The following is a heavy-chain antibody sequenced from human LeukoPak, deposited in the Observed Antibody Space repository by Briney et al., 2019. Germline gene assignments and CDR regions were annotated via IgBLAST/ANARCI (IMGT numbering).Heavy chain of an antibody. Sequence: GGSLRLSCAASGFTFSSYGMHWVRQAPGKGLEWVAVISYDGSNKYYADSVKGRFTISRDNAKNSLYLQMNSLRAEDTAVYYCAGGWDYHDTSGYYYDLDNWGRGTLVTVSS. J-gene: IGHJ4*02. CDR3: AGGWDYHDTSGYYYDLDN. D-gene: IGHD3-22*01. CDR1: GFTFSSYG. V-gene: IGHV3-30*03. CDR2: ISYDGSNK.